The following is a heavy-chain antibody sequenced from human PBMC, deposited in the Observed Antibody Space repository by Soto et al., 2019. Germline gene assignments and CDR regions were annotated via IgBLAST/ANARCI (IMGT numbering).Heavy chain of an antibody. CDR1: GFPFSSHA. D-gene: IGHD3-10*01. V-gene: IGHV3-23*01. J-gene: IGHJ4*01. Sequence: EVLLLESGGDLLHPGGSLRLSCAASGFPFSSHAMKWVRQAPGKGMEWVSSISGDGGITYYADSVKGRLSVFRENAKNTLYRQMDSLRAADTAVYYCAKDRNGFWFGQSYFYQWGNGTQVTVSS. CDR2: ISGDGGIT. CDR3: AKDRNGFWFGQSYFYQ.